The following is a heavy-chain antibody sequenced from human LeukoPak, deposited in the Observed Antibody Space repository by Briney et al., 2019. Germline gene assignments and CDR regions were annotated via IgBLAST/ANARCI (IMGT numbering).Heavy chain of an antibody. Sequence: GESLKISCAASGFTFSSYGMSWVRQAPGKGLEWVSGLSGSGGSTYYADSVKGRFTISRDNSKNTLYLQMNSLRAEDTAVYYCAKGTGDTTWVLDYWGQGALVTVSS. V-gene: IGHV3-23*01. J-gene: IGHJ4*02. D-gene: IGHD1-14*01. CDR1: GFTFSSYG. CDR2: LSGSGGST. CDR3: AKGTGDTTWVLDY.